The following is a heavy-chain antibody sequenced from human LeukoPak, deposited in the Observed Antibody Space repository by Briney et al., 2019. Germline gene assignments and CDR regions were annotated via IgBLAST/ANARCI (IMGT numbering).Heavy chain of an antibody. J-gene: IGHJ4*02. V-gene: IGHV3-9*01. D-gene: IGHD5-18*01. CDR1: RFTFDDYA. Sequence: GGSLRLSCAASRFTFDDYAMHWVRQAPGKGLEWVSGISWNSGSIGYADSVKGRFTISRDNAKNSLYLQMNSLRAEDTASYYCAKDKGATAMDSLDYWGQGTLVTVSS. CDR2: ISWNSGSI. CDR3: AKDKGATAMDSLDY.